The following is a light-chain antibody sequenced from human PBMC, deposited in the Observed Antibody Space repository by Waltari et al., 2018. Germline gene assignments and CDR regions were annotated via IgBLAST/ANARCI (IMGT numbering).Light chain of an antibody. CDR2: EVS. J-gene: IGLJ2*01. Sequence: QSALTQPPSASGSPGQSVTISCTGTSSDVGGYNYVSWYQQHPGKAPKLMIYEVSKRPSGGPDRCSGSKSGNTASLTVSGLQAEDEADYYCSSFAGTNQGAFGGGTKLTVL. CDR3: SSFAGTNQGA. V-gene: IGLV2-8*01. CDR1: SSDVGGYNY.